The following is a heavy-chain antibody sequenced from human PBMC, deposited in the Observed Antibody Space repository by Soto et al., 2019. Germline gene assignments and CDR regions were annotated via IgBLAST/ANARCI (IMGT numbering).Heavy chain of an antibody. CDR3: ALGTNRTTLLAY. CDR1: GLSLSSSGVA. Sequence: QITLKASGPTLVKPTQTLTLTCTFSGLSLSSSGVAVGWVRQTPEKALEWLALIFWDDDKRYSPALKSRLTVSKDTSKNQVGFTMINVDPVDTGTYYCALGTNRTTLLAYWGQGTPVSVSS. V-gene: IGHV2-5*02. J-gene: IGHJ4*02. D-gene: IGHD1-1*01. CDR2: IFWDDDK.